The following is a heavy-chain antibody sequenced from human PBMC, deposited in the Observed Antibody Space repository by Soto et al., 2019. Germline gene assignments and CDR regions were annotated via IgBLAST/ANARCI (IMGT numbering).Heavy chain of an antibody. CDR3: ARDDGRDGVVISLYYYYGMDV. J-gene: IGHJ6*02. CDR1: GGTFSSYA. Sequence: ASVKVSCKASGGTFSSYAISWVRQAPGQGLEWMGGIIPIFGTANYAQKFQGRVTITADESTSTAYMELSSLRSEDTAVYYCARDDGRDGVVISLYYYYGMDVWGQGTTVTVSS. CDR2: IIPIFGTA. D-gene: IGHD3-3*01. V-gene: IGHV1-69*13.